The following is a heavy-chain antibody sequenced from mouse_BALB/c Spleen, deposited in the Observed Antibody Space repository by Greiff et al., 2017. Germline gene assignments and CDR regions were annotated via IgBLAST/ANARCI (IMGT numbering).Heavy chain of an antibody. V-gene: IGHV2-9*02. CDR3: ARVYYDYDDAMDY. CDR2: IWAGGST. D-gene: IGHD2-4*01. Sequence: VQLQESGPGLVAPSQSLSITCTVSGFSLTSYGVHWVRQPPGKGLEWLGVIWAGGSTNYNSALMSRLSISKDNSKSKVFLKMNSLQTDDTAMYYCARVYYDYDDAMDYWGQGTSVTVSS. J-gene: IGHJ4*01. CDR1: GFSLTSYG.